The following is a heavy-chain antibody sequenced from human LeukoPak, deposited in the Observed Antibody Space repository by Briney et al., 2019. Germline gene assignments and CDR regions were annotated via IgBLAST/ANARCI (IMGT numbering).Heavy chain of an antibody. J-gene: IGHJ6*03. Sequence: ASVKVSCKGCGYTFTSYDINWVRQATGQGLEWVGWMNPNSGNTGYAQKFQGRVTITRNTSISTAYMELSSLRSEDTAVYYCAREPWGFDYYMDVWGKGTTVTVSS. CDR3: AREPWGFDYYMDV. CDR1: GYTFTSYD. V-gene: IGHV1-8*03. D-gene: IGHD7-27*01. CDR2: MNPNSGNT.